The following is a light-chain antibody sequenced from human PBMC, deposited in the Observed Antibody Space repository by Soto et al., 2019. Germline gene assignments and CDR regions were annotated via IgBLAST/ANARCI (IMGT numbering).Light chain of an antibody. CDR2: AAS. CDR3: QQSYITPRI. Sequence: IQMIQSPFSLFASVGDRVTLTCQASQSVWDYVNWYQQRPGKAPNLLIYAASTLHSGVPSRFSGSGSGTFFTLTINGLQPEDFATYYCQQSYITPRIFGQGTKVEV. V-gene: IGKV1-39*01. J-gene: IGKJ1*01. CDR1: QSVWDY.